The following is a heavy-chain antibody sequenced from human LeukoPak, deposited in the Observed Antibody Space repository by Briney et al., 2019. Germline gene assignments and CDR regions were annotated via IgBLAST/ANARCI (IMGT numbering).Heavy chain of an antibody. CDR2: IWYDGSNK. J-gene: IGHJ6*02. D-gene: IGHD6-6*01. Sequence: GRSLRLSCAASGFTFSSYGMHWVRQAPGKGLEWVAVIWYDGSNKYYADSVKGRFTISRDNSKNTLYLQMNSLRAEDTAVYYCARAVTRPSYYYYGVDVWGQGTTVTVSS. CDR1: GFTFSSYG. V-gene: IGHV3-33*01. CDR3: ARAVTRPSYYYYGVDV.